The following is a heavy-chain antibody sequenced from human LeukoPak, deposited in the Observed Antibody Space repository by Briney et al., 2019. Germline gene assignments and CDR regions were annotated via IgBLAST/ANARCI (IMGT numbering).Heavy chain of an antibody. J-gene: IGHJ5*02. CDR1: GYTFTSYV. Sequence: ASVKVSYKASGYTFTSYVISWVRQAPGQGLEWMGWISAYNGNTNYAQKLQSRVTMTTDTSTSTAYMELRSLRSDDTAVYYCAREILYYQGNWFDPWGQGTLVTVSS. V-gene: IGHV1-18*01. CDR3: AREILYYQGNWFDP. CDR2: ISAYNGNT. D-gene: IGHD2-8*01.